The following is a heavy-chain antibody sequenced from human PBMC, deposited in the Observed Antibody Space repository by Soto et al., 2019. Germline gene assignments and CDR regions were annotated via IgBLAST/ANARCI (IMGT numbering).Heavy chain of an antibody. J-gene: IGHJ3*02. Sequence: TSETLSLTCTVSGGSISSHYWSWIRQPPGKGLEWIAYMYYTGSTTYNPSLKSRVTMSLDTSKNQFSLRLSSVTAADTAVYYCARDGPLERGNAFDIWGQGTLVTVSS. CDR3: ARDGPLERGNAFDI. CDR1: GGSISSHY. CDR2: MYYTGST. V-gene: IGHV4-59*11. D-gene: IGHD1-1*01.